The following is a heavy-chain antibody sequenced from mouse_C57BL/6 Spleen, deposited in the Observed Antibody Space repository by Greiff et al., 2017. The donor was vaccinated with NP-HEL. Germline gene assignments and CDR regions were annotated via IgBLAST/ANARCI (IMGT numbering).Heavy chain of an antibody. CDR1: GYTFTSYW. Sequence: VQLQQPGAALVMPGASVKLSCKASGYTFTSYWMHLVKQRPGQGLEWIGEIDPSDSYTNYNQKFKGKSTLTVDKSSSTAYMQLSSLTSEDSAVYYCARYYSNYSSYAMDYWGQGTSVTVSS. V-gene: IGHV1-69*01. CDR2: IDPSDSYT. D-gene: IGHD2-5*01. CDR3: ARYYSNYSSYAMDY. J-gene: IGHJ4*01.